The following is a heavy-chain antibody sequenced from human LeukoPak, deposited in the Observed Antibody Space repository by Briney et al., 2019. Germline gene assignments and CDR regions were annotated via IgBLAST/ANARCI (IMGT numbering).Heavy chain of an antibody. CDR2: IYYSGST. V-gene: IGHV4-31*03. CDR1: GGSIRSGVAY. Sequence: SQTLSLTCTVSGGSIRSGVAYWSWLRQHPGKGLEWIGYIYYSGSTYYNPSLKSRVTITVDTSKNQFSLKLTSVTAADTAVYYCATSGYGRDAFDIWGQGTMVTVSS. CDR3: ATSGYGRDAFDI. D-gene: IGHD5-12*01. J-gene: IGHJ3*02.